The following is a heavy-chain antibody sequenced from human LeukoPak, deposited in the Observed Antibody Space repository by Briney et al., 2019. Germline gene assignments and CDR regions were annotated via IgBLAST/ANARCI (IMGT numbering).Heavy chain of an antibody. CDR3: ARFNYDLGCLDY. Sequence: GGSLRLSCAASEFTFSTYWMSWVRQAPGKGLEWVANIKKDGSEKYYVDSVKGRFTVSRDNAKNTLYLQMDSLRAEDTAVYSCARFNYDLGCLDYWGQGTLVTVSS. V-gene: IGHV3-7*01. CDR2: IKKDGSEK. CDR1: EFTFSTYW. D-gene: IGHD3-10*02. J-gene: IGHJ4*02.